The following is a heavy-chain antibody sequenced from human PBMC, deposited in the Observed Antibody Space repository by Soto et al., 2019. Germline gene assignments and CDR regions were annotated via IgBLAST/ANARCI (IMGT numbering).Heavy chain of an antibody. Sequence: GGSLRLSCAASGFTFSSYGMHWVRQAPGKGLEWVEVIWFDGSNKYYADSVKGRFTISRDNSKNTLYLQMNSLRAEDTAVYYCARDRKYYDSSGYYPVDWGQGTLVTVSS. CDR3: ARDRKYYDSSGYYPVD. CDR1: GFTFSSYG. D-gene: IGHD3-22*01. J-gene: IGHJ4*02. V-gene: IGHV3-33*01. CDR2: IWFDGSNK.